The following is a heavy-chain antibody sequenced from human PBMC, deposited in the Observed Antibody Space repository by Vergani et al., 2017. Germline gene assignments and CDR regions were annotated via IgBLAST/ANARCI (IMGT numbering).Heavy chain of an antibody. V-gene: IGHV1-69*13. Sequence: QVQLVQSGAEVKKPGSSVKVSCKASGGTFSSCAISWVRQAPGQGLEWMGRIIPIFGTANYAQKFQGRVTITADESTSTAYMELSSLRSEDTAVYYCARRGDGYNFGTDPGEYFQHWGQGTLVTVSS. CDR2: IIPIFGTA. J-gene: IGHJ1*01. CDR3: ARRGDGYNFGTDPGEYFQH. CDR1: GGTFSSCA. D-gene: IGHD5-24*01.